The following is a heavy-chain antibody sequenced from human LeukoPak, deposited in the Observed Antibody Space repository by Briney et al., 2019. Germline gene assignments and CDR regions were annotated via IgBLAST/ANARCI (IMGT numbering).Heavy chain of an antibody. Sequence: GGSLRLSCAASGFTFSSYAMHWVRQAPGKGLEWVAVVSYDGSNKYYADSVKGRFTISRDNAKNSLYLQMNSLRAEDTAVYYCARARSEYRSSTSCYPLYFDYWGQGTLVTVSS. CDR2: VSYDGSNK. V-gene: IGHV3-30-3*01. D-gene: IGHD2-2*01. J-gene: IGHJ4*02. CDR1: GFTFSSYA. CDR3: ARARSEYRSSTSCYPLYFDY.